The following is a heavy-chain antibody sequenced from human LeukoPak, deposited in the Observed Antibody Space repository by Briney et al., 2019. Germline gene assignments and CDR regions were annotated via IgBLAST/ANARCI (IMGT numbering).Heavy chain of an antibody. CDR1: GGTFSSYA. J-gene: IGHJ4*02. V-gene: IGHV1-69*06. Sequence: ASVKVSCKASGGTFSSYAISWVRQAPGQGLEWMGGIIPIFGTANYAQKFQGRVTITADKSTSTAYMELSSLRSEVTAVYYCASVGSGSSHFDYWGQGTLVTVSS. D-gene: IGHD3-10*01. CDR2: IIPIFGTA. CDR3: ASVGSGSSHFDY.